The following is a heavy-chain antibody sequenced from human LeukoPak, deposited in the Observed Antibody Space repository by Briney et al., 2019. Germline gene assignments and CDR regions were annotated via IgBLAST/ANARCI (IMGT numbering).Heavy chain of an antibody. CDR2: IWYDGSNK. CDR1: GFTFSSYG. CDR3: AKDLNGGYFDY. Sequence: GGSLRLSCAASGFTFSSYGMHLVRQAPGNGLEWVAVIWYDGSNKYYADSVKGRFTISRDNSKNTLYLQMNSLRAEDTAVYYCAKDLNGGYFDYWGQGTLVTVSS. V-gene: IGHV3-33*06. D-gene: IGHD4-23*01. J-gene: IGHJ4*02.